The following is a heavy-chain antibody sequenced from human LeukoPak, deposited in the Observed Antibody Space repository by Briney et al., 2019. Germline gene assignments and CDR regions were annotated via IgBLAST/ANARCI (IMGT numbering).Heavy chain of an antibody. J-gene: IGHJ4*02. V-gene: IGHV1-8*03. CDR1: GYTFTSYG. CDR2: MNPNSGNT. Sequence: GASVKVSCKASGYTFTSYGISWVRQATGQGLEWMGWMNPNSGNTGYAQKFQGRVTITRNTSISTAYMELSSLRSEDTAVYYCARVILRGIAALGYWGQGTLVTVSS. D-gene: IGHD6-13*01. CDR3: ARVILRGIAALGY.